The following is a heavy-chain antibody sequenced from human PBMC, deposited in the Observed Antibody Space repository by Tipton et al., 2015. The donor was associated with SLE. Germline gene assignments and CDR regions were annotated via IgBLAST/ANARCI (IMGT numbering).Heavy chain of an antibody. D-gene: IGHD6-13*01. CDR1: GGSISSYY. J-gene: IGHJ4*02. CDR2: IYYSGST. CDR3: ARGGMAGSSFDY. Sequence: TLSLTCTVSGGSISSYYWSWIRQPPGKGLEWIGYIYYSGSTNYNPSPKSRVTISVDTSKNQFSLKLSSVTAADTAVYYCARGGMAGSSFDYWGQGTLVTVSS. V-gene: IGHV4-59*01.